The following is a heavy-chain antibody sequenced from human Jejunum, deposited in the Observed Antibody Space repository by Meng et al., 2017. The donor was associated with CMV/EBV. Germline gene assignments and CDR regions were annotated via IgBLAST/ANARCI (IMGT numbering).Heavy chain of an antibody. V-gene: IGHV1-18*01. CDR2: ITTYNGNT. CDR3: ARRIPIMGGATASDY. Sequence: YDFSSHGIAWVRQVPGQGFEWMGWITTYNGNTNYAQKFQGRVTVTTATSSSTVYMELRSLKYDDTAVYYCARRIPIMGGATASDYWGQGTLVTVSS. D-gene: IGHD1-26*01. CDR1: YDFSSHG. J-gene: IGHJ4*02.